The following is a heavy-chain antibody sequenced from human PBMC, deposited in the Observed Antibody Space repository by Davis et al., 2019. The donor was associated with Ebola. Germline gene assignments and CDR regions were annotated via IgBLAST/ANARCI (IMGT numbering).Heavy chain of an antibody. D-gene: IGHD6-13*01. CDR3: ARVKGVEQQLVYYYYGMDV. Sequence: GGSLRLSCADSVITFSSYAMTWVRQAPGKGLEWVSSISNDSDYIYYADSAKGRFTISRDNAKNSLYLQMNSLRDEDTAVYYCARVKGVEQQLVYYYYGMDVWGKGTTVTVSS. CDR2: ISNDSDYI. V-gene: IGHV3-21*01. J-gene: IGHJ6*04. CDR1: VITFSSYA.